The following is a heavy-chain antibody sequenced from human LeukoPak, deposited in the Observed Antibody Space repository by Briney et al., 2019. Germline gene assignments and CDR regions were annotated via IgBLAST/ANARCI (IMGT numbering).Heavy chain of an antibody. CDR2: INPDSGGT. D-gene: IGHD3-22*01. CDR1: GYTFTDYY. V-gene: IGHV1-2*02. CDR3: ARAEGNYYDSSGPDY. J-gene: IGHJ4*02. Sequence: ASVKVSCKASGYTFTDYYIDWVRQVPGQGLEWMGWINPDSGGTNYAQKFQGRVTMTRNTSISTAYMELSSLRSEDTAVYYCARAEGNYYDSSGPDYWGQGTLVTVSS.